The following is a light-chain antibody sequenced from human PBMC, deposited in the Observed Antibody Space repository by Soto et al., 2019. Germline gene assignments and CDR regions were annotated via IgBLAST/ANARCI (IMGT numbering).Light chain of an antibody. Sequence: EVGSTQSPGTLSLSPGERATLSCRASQSVSSSYLAWYQQKPGQAPRLLIYGASSRATGIPDRFSGSGSGTDFTLTISRLEPEDFAVYYCQQYGGSPRTFGQGTKVDI. CDR1: QSVSSSY. CDR2: GAS. V-gene: IGKV3-20*01. J-gene: IGKJ1*01. CDR3: QQYGGSPRT.